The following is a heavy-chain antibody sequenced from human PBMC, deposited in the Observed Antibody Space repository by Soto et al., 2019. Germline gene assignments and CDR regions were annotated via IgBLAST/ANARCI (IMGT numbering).Heavy chain of an antibody. CDR3: ARGWSGWRVWLVY. Sequence: QVQLQQWGAGLLKPSETLSLTCAVYGGSFSGYYWSWIRQPPGKGLDWIGEINHSGSTNYNPSLKSRVTISVDTSKNQFSLKQGSVTAAATAVDYCARGWSGWRVWLVYWGQGTLVTLSS. D-gene: IGHD6-19*01. CDR2: INHSGST. CDR1: GGSFSGYY. V-gene: IGHV4-34*01. J-gene: IGHJ4*02.